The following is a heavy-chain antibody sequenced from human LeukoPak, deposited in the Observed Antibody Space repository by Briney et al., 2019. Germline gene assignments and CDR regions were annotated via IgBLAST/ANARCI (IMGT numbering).Heavy chain of an antibody. D-gene: IGHD6-6*01. CDR3: ARVRYSSSYYYYYYYMDV. J-gene: IGHJ6*03. Sequence: SETLSLTCAVYGGSFSGYYWSWIRQSPGKGLEWIGEINHSGSTNYNPSLKRRVTISVDTSKNQFSLKLSSVTAADTAVYYCARVRYSSSYYYYYYYMDVWGKGTTVTVSS. V-gene: IGHV4-34*01. CDR2: INHSGST. CDR1: GGSFSGYY.